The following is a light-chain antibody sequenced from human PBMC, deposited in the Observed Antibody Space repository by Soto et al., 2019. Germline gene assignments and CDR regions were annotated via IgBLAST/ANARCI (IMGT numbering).Light chain of an antibody. CDR2: LNSDGSY. V-gene: IGLV4-69*02. CDR1: SGHSSYA. J-gene: IGLJ2*01. Sequence: QLVLTQSPSASACLGASVKLTCTLSSGHSSYAIAWHQQQPEKGPRFLMKLNSDGSYTKGDGIPDRFSGSSSGAERYLTISSLQSEDEADYYCQTWGTGIRIFGGGTKLTVL. CDR3: QTWGTGIRI.